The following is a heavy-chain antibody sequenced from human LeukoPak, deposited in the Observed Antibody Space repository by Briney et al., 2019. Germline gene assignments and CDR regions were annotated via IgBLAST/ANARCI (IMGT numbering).Heavy chain of an antibody. CDR3: AREASLRNYFDY. CDR1: GGSISSGDYY. V-gene: IGHV4-30-4*01. D-gene: IGHD1-14*01. J-gene: IGHJ4*02. Sequence: SETLSLTCTVSGGSISSGDYYWSWIRQPPGKGLEWIGNIYYSGSTYYNPSLKSRVTISIDTSNNQFPLKLSSVTAPDTAVYYCAREASLRNYFDYWGQGTLVTVSS. CDR2: IYYSGST.